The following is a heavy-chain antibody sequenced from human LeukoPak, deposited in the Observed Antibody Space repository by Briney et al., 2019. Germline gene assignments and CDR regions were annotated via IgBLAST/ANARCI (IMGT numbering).Heavy chain of an antibody. Sequence: GGSLRLSCAASGFSFSSYAIHWVRQAPGKGLEWVALISYNGGKKDYADSVKGRFTIDRDNSKNTVYLQMNSLRAEDTAVYYCARDPSTSGYPKGEFDYWGQGTLVTVSS. CDR3: ARDPSTSGYPKGEFDY. V-gene: IGHV3-30*04. CDR1: GFSFSSYA. J-gene: IGHJ4*02. D-gene: IGHD3-3*01. CDR2: ISYNGGKK.